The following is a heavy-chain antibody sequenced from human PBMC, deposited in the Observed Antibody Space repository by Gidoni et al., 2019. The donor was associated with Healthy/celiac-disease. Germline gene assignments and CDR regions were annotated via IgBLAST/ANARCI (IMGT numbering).Heavy chain of an antibody. CDR2: IKQDGSEK. CDR3: ARDPSKNIVVVPAATENYYYYYMDV. D-gene: IGHD2-2*01. Sequence: EVQLVESGRGWVQPGGSLRLSCAASGFPVSSHWLRRARQAPGKGLDWVANIKQDGSEKDYVDSVKGRFTISRDNAKNSLYLQMNSLRAEDTAVYYCARDPSKNIVVVPAATENYYYYYMDVWGKGTTVTVSS. CDR1: GFPVSSHW. V-gene: IGHV3-7*04. J-gene: IGHJ6*03.